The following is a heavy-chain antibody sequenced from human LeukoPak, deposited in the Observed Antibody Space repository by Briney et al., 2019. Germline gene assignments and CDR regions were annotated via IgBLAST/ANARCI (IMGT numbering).Heavy chain of an antibody. CDR3: ARDVYGDSYYDY. J-gene: IGHJ4*02. D-gene: IGHD4-17*01. V-gene: IGHV3-7*01. Sequence: GGSLRLSCAASGFTFSSYWMSWVRQAPGKGLEWVANIKQDGSEKYYVDSVKGRFTISRDNSKNTLYLQMNSLRAEDTAVYYCARDVYGDSYYDYWGQGTLVTVSS. CDR2: IKQDGSEK. CDR1: GFTFSSYW.